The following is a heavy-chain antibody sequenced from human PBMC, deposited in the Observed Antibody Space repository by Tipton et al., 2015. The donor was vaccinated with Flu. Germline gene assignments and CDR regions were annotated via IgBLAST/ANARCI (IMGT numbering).Heavy chain of an antibody. J-gene: IGHJ4*02. CDR3: TAGVGATDHDY. V-gene: IGHV3-15*01. D-gene: IGHD1-26*01. CDR2: IKSKTDGGTR. CDR1: GFTFSKAW. Sequence: SLRLSCVASGFTFSKAWMSWVRQAPGKGLEWVGRIKSKTDGGTRDFPAPVKGRFAISRDDSKSTLYLQMDSLKTEDTAVYYCTAGVGATDHDYWGQGTLVTVSS.